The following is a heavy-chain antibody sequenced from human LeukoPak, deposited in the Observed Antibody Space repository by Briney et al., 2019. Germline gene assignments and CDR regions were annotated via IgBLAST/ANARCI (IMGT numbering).Heavy chain of an antibody. V-gene: IGHV3-11*04. D-gene: IGHD3-16*01. Sequence: GGSLRLSCAASGFTFSDYYMSWIRQAPGKGLEWVSYISSSGSTIYYVDSVKGRFTISRDNSKNTLYLQMNSLRAEDTAVYYCANIPNSFGPDYWGQGSLVAVSS. CDR2: ISSSGSTI. J-gene: IGHJ4*02. CDR1: GFTFSDYY. CDR3: ANIPNSFGPDY.